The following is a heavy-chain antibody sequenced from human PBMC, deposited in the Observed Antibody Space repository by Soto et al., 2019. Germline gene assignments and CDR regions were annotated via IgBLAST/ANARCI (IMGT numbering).Heavy chain of an antibody. CDR1: GGSISSSSYY. J-gene: IGHJ6*03. CDR3: ARGTEYSSSSPFPYYYYMDV. Sequence: SETLSLTCTFSGGSISSSSYYWGWIRQPPGKGLEWIGSIYYSGSTYYNPSLKSRVTISVDTSKNQFSLKLSSVTAADTAVYYCARGTEYSSSSPFPYYYYMDVWGKGTTVTVSS. CDR2: IYYSGST. D-gene: IGHD6-6*01. V-gene: IGHV4-39*01.